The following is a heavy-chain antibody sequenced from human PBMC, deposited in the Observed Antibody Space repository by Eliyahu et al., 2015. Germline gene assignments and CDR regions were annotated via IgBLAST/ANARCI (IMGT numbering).Heavy chain of an antibody. D-gene: IGHD2/OR15-2a*01. CDR1: GFTFSSYC. J-gene: IGHJ4*02. V-gene: IGHV3-7*05. Sequence: EVQLVESGGGLVQPGGSLRLSCEASGFTFSSYCMQWVRQAPGRGLEWVAYINHAGSEKFYVDSVKGRFSLSRDNAKNSLYLQMNSLRADDTAVYYCARDCNYLDHWGQGTLVTVSS. CDR2: INHAGSEK. CDR3: ARDCNYLDH.